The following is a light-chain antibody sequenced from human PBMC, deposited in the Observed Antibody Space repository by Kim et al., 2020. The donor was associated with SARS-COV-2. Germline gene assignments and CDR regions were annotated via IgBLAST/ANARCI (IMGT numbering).Light chain of an antibody. J-gene: IGLJ2*01. Sequence: QSVLTQPPSVSGAPGQRVTISCTGSSSNIGAHYDVHWYQQLPGTAPKLLIYGNNNRPSGVPDRFSGSKSGTSASLAVTGLQAEDEADYYCNSRDNSGDHVVFGGGTQLTVL. V-gene: IGLV1-40*01. CDR2: GNN. CDR3: NSRDNSGDHVV. CDR1: SSNIGAHYD.